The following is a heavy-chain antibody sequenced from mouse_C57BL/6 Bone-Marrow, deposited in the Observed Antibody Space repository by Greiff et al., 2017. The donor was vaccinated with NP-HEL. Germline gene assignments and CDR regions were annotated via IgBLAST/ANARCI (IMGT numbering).Heavy chain of an antibody. CDR2: IDPSDSYT. CDR1: GYTFTSYW. V-gene: IGHV1-69*01. CDR3: AREGGSDFDY. Sequence: VQLQQPGAELVMPGASVKLSCKASGYTFTSYWMHWVKQRPGQGFEWIGEIDPSDSYTNYNQKFKGKSTLTVDKSSSTAYMQLSSLTSEDSAVYYCAREGGSDFDYWGQGTTLTVSS. J-gene: IGHJ2*01.